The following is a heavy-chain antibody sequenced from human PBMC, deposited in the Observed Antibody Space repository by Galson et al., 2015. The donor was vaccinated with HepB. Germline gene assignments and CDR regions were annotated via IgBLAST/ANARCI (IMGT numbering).Heavy chain of an antibody. CDR1: GFTFSSYA. J-gene: IGHJ4*02. Sequence: SLRLSCAASGFTFSSYAMSWVRQAPGKGLEWVSAISTSGGTTYYADSVKGRFTISRDNSKNTLYLQMNSLRVEDTAAYYCANVGGYSYGYSGDYWGQGTLVTVSS. CDR2: ISTSGGTT. V-gene: IGHV3-23*01. CDR3: ANVGGYSYGYSGDY. D-gene: IGHD5-18*01.